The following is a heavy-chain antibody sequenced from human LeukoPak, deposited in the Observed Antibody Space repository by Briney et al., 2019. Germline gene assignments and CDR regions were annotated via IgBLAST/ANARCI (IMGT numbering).Heavy chain of an antibody. V-gene: IGHV4-39*07. CDR1: GDSIRADNYY. D-gene: IGHD2/OR15-2a*01. CDR3: ARDFSAAFDI. CDR2: IHYRGDA. Sequence: SETLSLTCIVSGDSIRADNYYWAWIRQPPGKGLEWIGSIHYRGDAYYGPTLKSRATLSVDTSKNQFSLKLSSVTAADTAVYYCARDFSAAFDIWGQGTMVTVSS. J-gene: IGHJ3*02.